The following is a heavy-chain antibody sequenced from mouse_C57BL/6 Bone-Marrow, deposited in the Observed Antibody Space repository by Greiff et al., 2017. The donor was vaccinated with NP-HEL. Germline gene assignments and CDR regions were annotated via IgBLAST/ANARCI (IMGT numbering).Heavy chain of an antibody. CDR3: ARHNYSNYVLYAMDY. Sequence: EVKVEESGGGLVKPGGSLKLSCAASGFTFSSYTMSWVRQTPEKRLEWVATISGGGGNTYYPDSVKGRFTISRDNAKNTLYLQMSSLRSEDTALYYCARHNYSNYVLYAMDYWGQGTSVTVSS. D-gene: IGHD2-5*01. CDR1: GFTFSSYT. J-gene: IGHJ4*01. CDR2: ISGGGGNT. V-gene: IGHV5-9*01.